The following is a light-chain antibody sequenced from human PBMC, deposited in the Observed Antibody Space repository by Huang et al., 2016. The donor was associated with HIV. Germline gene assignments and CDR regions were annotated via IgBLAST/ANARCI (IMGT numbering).Light chain of an antibody. CDR3: QQYNNWLYT. CDR2: CAS. V-gene: IGKV3-15*01. J-gene: IGKJ2*01. Sequence: EIVMTQSPATLSVSPGERATLSCRASQSVSSNLAWYPQKPGQAPRLLIYCASTRATGIPARFSGSGSGTEFSLTISSLQSEDLAVYYCQQYNNWLYTFGQGTKLEIK. CDR1: QSVSSN.